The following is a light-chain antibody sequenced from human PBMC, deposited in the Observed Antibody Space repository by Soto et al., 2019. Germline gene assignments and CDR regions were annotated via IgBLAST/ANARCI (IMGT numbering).Light chain of an antibody. Sequence: QSALTQPASVSGSPGQSITISCTGTSSDVGSYNLVSWYQQHPGKAPKLMIYEGSKRPSGVSNRFSGSKSGNTASLTISGLQAEDEADYYCAAWDDSLNGWVFCGGTKVTVL. V-gene: IGLV2-23*01. CDR1: SSDVGSYNL. CDR3: AAWDDSLNGWV. J-gene: IGLJ3*02. CDR2: EGS.